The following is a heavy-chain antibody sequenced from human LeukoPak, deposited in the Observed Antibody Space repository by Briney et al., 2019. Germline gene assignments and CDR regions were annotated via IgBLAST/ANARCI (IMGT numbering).Heavy chain of an antibody. Sequence: ASVKVSCKASGYTFTSYGMSWVRQALGQGLEWMGWISAYNGHTDYAQKVQGRVTMTTDTSTSTAYMELRSLRSDDTAVYYCAREVTMVRGVITKYYYNGMDVWGQGTTVTVSS. J-gene: IGHJ6*02. V-gene: IGHV1-18*01. D-gene: IGHD3-10*01. CDR1: GYTFTSYG. CDR2: ISAYNGHT. CDR3: AREVTMVRGVITKYYYNGMDV.